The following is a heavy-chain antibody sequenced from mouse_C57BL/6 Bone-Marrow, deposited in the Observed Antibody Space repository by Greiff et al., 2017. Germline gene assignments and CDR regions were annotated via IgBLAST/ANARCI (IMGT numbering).Heavy chain of an antibody. J-gene: IGHJ3*01. CDR2: ISSGGSYT. V-gene: IGHV5-6*01. CDR3: ARPPYGSSPFAY. Sequence: EVQGVESGGDLVKPGGSLKLSCAASGFTFSSYGMSWVRQTPDKRLEWVATISSGGSYTYYPDSVKGRFTISRDNAKNTLYLQMSSLKSEDTAMYYCARPPYGSSPFAYWGQGTLVTVSA. CDR1: GFTFSSYG. D-gene: IGHD1-1*01.